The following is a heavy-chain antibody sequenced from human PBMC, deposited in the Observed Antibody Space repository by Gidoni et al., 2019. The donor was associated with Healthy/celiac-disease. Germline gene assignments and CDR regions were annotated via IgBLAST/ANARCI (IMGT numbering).Heavy chain of an antibody. CDR1: GFTVGSNY. V-gene: IGHV3-53*01. CDR3: ARGPYSSSWYDY. Sequence: EVQLVESGGGLIQPGGSLRLSCAASGFTVGSNYMSWVRQAPGKGLGWVSVIYSGGSTYYADSVKGRFTISRDNSKNTLYLQMNSLRAEDTAVYYCARGPYSSSWYDYWGQGTLVTVSS. J-gene: IGHJ4*02. CDR2: IYSGGST. D-gene: IGHD6-13*01.